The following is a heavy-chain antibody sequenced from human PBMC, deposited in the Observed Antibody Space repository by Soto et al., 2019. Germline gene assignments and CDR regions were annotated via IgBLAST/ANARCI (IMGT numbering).Heavy chain of an antibody. J-gene: IGHJ6*02. CDR3: ARDDFLGXCSSTSCPLGYYYGMDV. CDR2: ISAYNGNT. Sequence: ASVKVSCKASGYTLTSYGISWVRQAPGQGLEWMGWISAYNGNTNYAQKLQGRVTMTTDTSTSTAYMELRSLRSDDTAVYYCARDDFLGXCSSTSCPLGYYYGMDVWGQGTTVTVSS. CDR1: GYTLTSYG. D-gene: IGHD2-2*01. V-gene: IGHV1-18*01.